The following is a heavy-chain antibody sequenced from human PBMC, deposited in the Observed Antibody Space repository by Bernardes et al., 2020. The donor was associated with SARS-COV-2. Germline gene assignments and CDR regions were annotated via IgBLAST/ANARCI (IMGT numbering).Heavy chain of an antibody. CDR3: ARVGCGGDCYPNPRPYYYYGMDV. D-gene: IGHD2-21*01. CDR1: GYTFSTYG. Sequence: ASVQDSCKASGYTFSTYGISWVRQAAGHGLEWMGWISGYNGNTNYAQKVQDRVTMTTDTSTSTAYMELRSLRSDDTAVYYCARVGCGGDCYPNPRPYYYYGMDVWGQGTTVTVS. J-gene: IGHJ6*02. CDR2: ISGYNGNT. V-gene: IGHV1-18*01.